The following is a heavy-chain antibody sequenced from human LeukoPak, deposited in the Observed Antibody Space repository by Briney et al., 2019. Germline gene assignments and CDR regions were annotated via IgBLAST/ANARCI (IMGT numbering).Heavy chain of an antibody. CDR2: ISGSGGST. Sequence: GGSLRLSCAASGFTFSSYAMSWVRQAPGKGVEWGSDISGSGGSTYYAVSVKGGFTISKDNSENTLYLQMNSLRAEDTAVYYCARGRVGPYPGTYYWGQGTLVTVSS. V-gene: IGHV3-23*01. CDR3: ARGRVGPYPGTYY. CDR1: GFTFSSYA. J-gene: IGHJ4*02. D-gene: IGHD1-26*01.